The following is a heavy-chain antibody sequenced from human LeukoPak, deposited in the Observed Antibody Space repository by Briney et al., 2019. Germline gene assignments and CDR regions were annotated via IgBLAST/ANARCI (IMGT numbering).Heavy chain of an antibody. CDR2: IYYSGST. Sequence: SQTLSLTCTVSGGSISSGDYYWSWIRQPPGKGLEWIGYIYYSGSTNYNPSLKSRVTISVDTSKNQFSLKLSSVTAADTAVYYCARGLRRQYLSYGSGPREFDPWGQGTLVTVSS. CDR1: GGSISSGDYY. CDR3: ARGLRRQYLSYGSGPREFDP. J-gene: IGHJ5*02. D-gene: IGHD3-10*01. V-gene: IGHV4-61*08.